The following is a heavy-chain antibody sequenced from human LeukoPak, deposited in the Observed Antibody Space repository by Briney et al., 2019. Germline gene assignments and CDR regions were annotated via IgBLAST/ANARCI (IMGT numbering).Heavy chain of an antibody. Sequence: PSQTLSLTCTVSGGSISSGGDYWSWIRQHPGKGLDWIGYIYYSGSTYYNPSLKSRVTISVDTSKNQFSLKLSSVTAAETAVYYCARERGSSFDYWGQGTLVTVSS. V-gene: IGHV4-31*03. CDR3: ARERGSSFDY. J-gene: IGHJ4*02. D-gene: IGHD1-26*01. CDR2: IYYSGST. CDR1: GGSISSGGDY.